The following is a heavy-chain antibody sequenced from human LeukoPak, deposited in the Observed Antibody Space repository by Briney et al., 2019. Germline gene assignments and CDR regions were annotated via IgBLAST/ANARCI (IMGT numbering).Heavy chain of an antibody. CDR1: GGSISSGDYY. CDR2: IYYSGST. V-gene: IGHV4-30-4*08. Sequence: PSQTLSLTCTVSGGSISSGDYYWSWIRQPPGKGLEWIGYIYYSGSTYYNPSLKNRVAISVDTSKNQFSLKLSSVTAADTAVYYCAKGALLPATFDYWGQGTLVTVSS. J-gene: IGHJ4*02. D-gene: IGHD2-2*01. CDR3: AKGALLPATFDY.